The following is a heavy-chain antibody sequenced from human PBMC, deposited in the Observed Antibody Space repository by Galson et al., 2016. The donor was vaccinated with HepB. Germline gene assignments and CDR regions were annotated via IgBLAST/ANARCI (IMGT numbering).Heavy chain of an antibody. D-gene: IGHD2-8*02. CDR3: ATVLICTETSCPADY. Sequence: SLRLSCAASGFTFSGPSMHWVRQVAGKGLEWIGRIRNKPNNYATTYAASMRGRFTISRDDLKSTTYLQMNSLKTEDTAVYYCATVLICTETSCPADYWGHGTLVTVSS. CDR2: IRNKPNNYAT. V-gene: IGHV3-73*01. J-gene: IGHJ4*01. CDR1: GFTFSGPS.